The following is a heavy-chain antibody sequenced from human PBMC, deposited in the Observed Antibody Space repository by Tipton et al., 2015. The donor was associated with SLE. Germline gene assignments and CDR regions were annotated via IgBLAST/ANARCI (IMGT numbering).Heavy chain of an antibody. D-gene: IGHD3-3*01. CDR3: ARAPNYDFWSGYYTGNWFDP. CDR1: GGSISSHY. Sequence: LSLTCTVSGGSISSHYWSWIRQPPGKGLEWIGYIYFTGSTNYNPSLKSRVTISVDTSKNQFSLKLSSVTAADTAVYYCARAPNYDFWSGYYTGNWFDPWGQGTLVTVSS. V-gene: IGHV4-59*11. CDR2: IYFTGST. J-gene: IGHJ5*02.